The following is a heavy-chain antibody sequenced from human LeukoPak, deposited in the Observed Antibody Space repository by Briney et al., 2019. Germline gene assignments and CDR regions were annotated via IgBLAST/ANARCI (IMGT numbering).Heavy chain of an antibody. V-gene: IGHV3-23*01. CDR3: AKDSVGNLADAFDI. CDR2: ISGRGDST. D-gene: IGHD1-1*01. J-gene: IGHJ3*02. CDR1: GFSFSINA. Sequence: GGSLRLSCAASGFSFSINAMTWVRQAPGKGLEWVSAISGRGDSTFYADSVKGRLTISRDNSKNMLYLQMNSLRAEDTALYYCAKDSVGNLADAFDIWGQGTMVTVSS.